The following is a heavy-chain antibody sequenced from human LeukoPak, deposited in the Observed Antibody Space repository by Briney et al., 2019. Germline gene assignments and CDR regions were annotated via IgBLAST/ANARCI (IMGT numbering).Heavy chain of an antibody. Sequence: EASETLSLTCSVSGGSTTGYFWTWIRQPPGKGPEWIGYVYYKGDTSYSPSLDSRVSISVDTSKKQFSLKLNSVTAADTAMYYCARHVTVTYDAFDLWGQGTMVTVSS. CDR3: ARHVTVTYDAFDL. CDR2: VYYKGDT. J-gene: IGHJ3*01. CDR1: GGSTTGYF. D-gene: IGHD4-11*01. V-gene: IGHV4-59*08.